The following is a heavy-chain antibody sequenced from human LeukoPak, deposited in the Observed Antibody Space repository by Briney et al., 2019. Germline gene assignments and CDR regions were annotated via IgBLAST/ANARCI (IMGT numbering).Heavy chain of an antibody. CDR1: GFTFSSYS. D-gene: IGHD4-17*01. CDR2: ISSSSSYI. Sequence: PGGSLRLSCAASGFTFSSYSMNWVRQAPGKGLEWVSSISSSSSYIYYADSVKGRFTISRDNAKNSLYLQMNSLRAEDTAVYYCASRASTVTTWDDYYGMDVWGQGTTVTVSS. J-gene: IGHJ6*02. CDR3: ASRASTVTTWDDYYGMDV. V-gene: IGHV3-21*01.